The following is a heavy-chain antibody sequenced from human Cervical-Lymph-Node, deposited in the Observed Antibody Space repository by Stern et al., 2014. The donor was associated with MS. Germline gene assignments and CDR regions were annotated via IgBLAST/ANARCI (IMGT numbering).Heavy chain of an antibody. V-gene: IGHV4-4*02. CDR1: AGSISSYNW. J-gene: IGHJ4*02. Sequence: QVQLQESGPGLVKPSGTLSLNCAVSAGSISSYNWWTWVRQPPGKGLEWIGEIYHSGTTYYNPSLKSRVTISVDKSKNQFSMKLTSVTAADTAVYYCARRFKRSYFDYWGQGTLVTVSS. CDR2: IYHSGTT. CDR3: ARRFKRSYFDY. D-gene: IGHD3-3*01.